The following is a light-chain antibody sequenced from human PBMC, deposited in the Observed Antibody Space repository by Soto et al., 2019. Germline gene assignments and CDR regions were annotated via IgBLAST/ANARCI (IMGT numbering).Light chain of an antibody. CDR2: AAS. CDR3: QQYGPSAIT. V-gene: IGKV3-15*01. J-gene: IGKJ5*01. CDR1: QGISSL. Sequence: EIVLTQSPATLSVSPGERATLPCRASQGISSLLAWYQQKPGQAPRLLIYAASTRAAGIPARFSGSGSGTDFTLTISRLEPEDFAVYYCQQYGPSAITFGHGTRLEIK.